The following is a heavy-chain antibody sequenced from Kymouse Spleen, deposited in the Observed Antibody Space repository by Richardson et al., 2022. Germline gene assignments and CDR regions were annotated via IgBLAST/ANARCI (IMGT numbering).Heavy chain of an antibody. CDR1: GGSFSGYY. J-gene: IGHJ6*02. Sequence: QVQLQQWGAGLLKPSETLSLTCAVYGGSFSGYYWSWIRQPPGKGLEWIGEINHSGSTNYNPSLKSRVTISVDTSKNQFSLKLSSVTAADTAVYYCAREDYGGMDVWGQGTTVTVSS. D-gene: IGHD4-17*01,IGHD4-23*01. CDR3: AREDYGGMDV. V-gene: IGHV4-34*01. CDR2: INHSGST.